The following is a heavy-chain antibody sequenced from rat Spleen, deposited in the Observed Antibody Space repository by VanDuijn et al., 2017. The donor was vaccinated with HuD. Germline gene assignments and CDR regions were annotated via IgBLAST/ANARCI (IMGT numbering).Heavy chain of an antibody. J-gene: IGHJ2*01. CDR1: GFTFSNYY. Sequence: EVQLVESGGGLVQPGRSLKLSCAASGFTFSNYYMAWVRQAPTKGLEWVANISYDGSSTYHGDSVKGRFTISTDNTKSTLYLKMKSLRSEDTATDYCARRVSYPGYFDYWGQGVMVTVSS. V-gene: IGHV5-22*01. CDR3: ARRVSYPGYFDY. CDR2: ISYDGSST. D-gene: IGHD1-7*01.